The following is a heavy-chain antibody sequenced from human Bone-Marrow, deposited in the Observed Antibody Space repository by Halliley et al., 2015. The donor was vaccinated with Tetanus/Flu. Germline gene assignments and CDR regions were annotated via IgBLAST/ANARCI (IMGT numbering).Heavy chain of an antibody. CDR1: GGSIRSDY. CDR3: ARGHRGSNGWGRYYNYGMDA. Sequence: TLSLTCTVSGGSIRSDYWSWIRQPPGKGLEWIGYIYYTGSTKYNPSLKSRVTISVDTSNNQFSLNLNSVTAADTAVYYCARGHRGSNGWGRYYNYGMDAWGQGTAVSVSS. J-gene: IGHJ6*02. CDR2: IYYTGST. D-gene: IGHD6-19*01. V-gene: IGHV4-59*08.